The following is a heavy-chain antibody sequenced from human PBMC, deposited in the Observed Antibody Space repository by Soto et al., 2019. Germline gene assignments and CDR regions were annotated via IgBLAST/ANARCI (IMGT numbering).Heavy chain of an antibody. CDR2: ISGSGGST. Sequence: PGGSLRLSCAASGFTFSSYAMSWVRQAPGKGLEWVSAISGSGGSTYYADSVKGRFTTSRDNSKNTLYLQMNSLRAEDTAVYYCAKDPGGIGYFDYWGQGTLVTVSS. V-gene: IGHV3-23*01. D-gene: IGHD1-26*01. J-gene: IGHJ4*02. CDR1: GFTFSSYA. CDR3: AKDPGGIGYFDY.